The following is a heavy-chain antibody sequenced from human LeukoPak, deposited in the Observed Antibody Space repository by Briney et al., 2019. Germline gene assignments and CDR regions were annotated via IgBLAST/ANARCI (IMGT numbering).Heavy chain of an antibody. Sequence: GGSLRLSCAASGFTVSSNYMSWVRQAPGKGLEWVSVIYSGGSTYYADSVKGRFTISRDNAKNSLYLQMKSLRPEDTAFYYCARDRFGYDSSGFYSDYWGQGTLVTVSS. CDR1: GFTVSSNY. CDR3: ARDRFGYDSSGFYSDY. D-gene: IGHD3-22*01. J-gene: IGHJ4*02. CDR2: IYSGGST. V-gene: IGHV3-53*01.